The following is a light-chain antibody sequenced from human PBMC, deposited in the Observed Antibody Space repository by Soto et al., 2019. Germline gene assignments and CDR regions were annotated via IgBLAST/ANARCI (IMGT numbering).Light chain of an antibody. Sequence: EIVVTHSPATLSLSPVERATLSCGASQSISSLLAWYQQKRGQAPRLLIYGASTRATGIPARFSGSGSGTDFTLTISSLQSEDFAVYYCQQYYDWPITFGQGTRLEIK. CDR3: QQYYDWPIT. CDR2: GAS. V-gene: IGKV3-15*01. CDR1: QSISSL. J-gene: IGKJ5*01.